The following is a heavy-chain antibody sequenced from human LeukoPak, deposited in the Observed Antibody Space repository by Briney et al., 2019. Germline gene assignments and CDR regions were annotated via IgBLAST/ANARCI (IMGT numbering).Heavy chain of an antibody. J-gene: IGHJ4*02. CDR1: GFTFSSYA. V-gene: IGHV3-23*01. Sequence: PGGSLRLSCAASGFTFSSYAMSWDRQAPGKVLEWVSAISGSGGSTYYADSVKGRFTISRDNSKNTLYLQMNSLRAEDTAVYYCTNPLLSGSYPSLRFDYWGQGTLVTVSS. CDR3: TNPLLSGSYPSLRFDY. D-gene: IGHD1-26*01. CDR2: ISGSGGST.